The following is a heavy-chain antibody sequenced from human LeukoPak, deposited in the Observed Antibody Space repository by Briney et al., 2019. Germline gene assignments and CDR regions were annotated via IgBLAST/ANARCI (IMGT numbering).Heavy chain of an antibody. CDR1: GFTFTGYA. V-gene: IGHV3-23*01. CDR2: ISGSGGST. J-gene: IGHJ4*02. D-gene: IGHD1-1*01. Sequence: GGSRRLPFAPPGFTFTGYARSWVPQPPGRGLEWVPAISGSGGSTYYADSVKGRFTISRDNSKDTLYLQMNSLRAEDTAVYYCAKGWWNGDYWGQGTLVTVSS. CDR3: AKGWWNGDY.